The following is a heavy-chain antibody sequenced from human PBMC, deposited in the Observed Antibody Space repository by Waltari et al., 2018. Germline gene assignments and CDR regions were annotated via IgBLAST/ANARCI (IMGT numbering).Heavy chain of an antibody. V-gene: IGHV3-74*01. Sequence: EAQLVESGGGLVKPGGSRRLSGEASGFTFSSKGMHWVRQAQGKGLVWVSRFNSDGSSTSTSYADSVEGRFTISRDNAKNTLFLQMNSLRVEDTAVYYCARESITAFHIDYWGQGTLVTVSS. J-gene: IGHJ4*02. CDR2: FNSDGSSTST. CDR1: GFTFSSKG. CDR3: ARESITAFHIDY. D-gene: IGHD6-6*01.